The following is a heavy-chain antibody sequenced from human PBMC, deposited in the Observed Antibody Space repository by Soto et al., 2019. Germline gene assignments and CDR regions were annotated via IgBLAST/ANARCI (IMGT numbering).Heavy chain of an antibody. CDR3: ARDLSGYCGTDCYPLDV. J-gene: IGHJ6*02. CDR2: MYNTGST. V-gene: IGHV4-59*01. D-gene: IGHD2-21*02. Sequence: QVQLQESGPGLVKPSETLSLTCTVSGGTISRYYWSWIRQPPGKGLEWIGYMYNTGSTVYNPSFKSRLPISVNTSKTQCSLLLNSVTAAVPAVYYCARDLSGYCGTDCYPLDVWGQGTPVTVSS. CDR1: GGTISRYY.